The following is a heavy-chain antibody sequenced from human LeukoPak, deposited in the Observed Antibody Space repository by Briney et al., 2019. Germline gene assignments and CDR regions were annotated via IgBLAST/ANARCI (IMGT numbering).Heavy chain of an antibody. Sequence: GGSLRLSCAASGFTFSRYAMHWVRQAPGKGLEWVAVISNDGSNKYYTDSVKGRFTFSRDNSKNTLFLQMNSLRAKDTAVYYCAKNLYCGGGSCYPSALGMDVWGQGTTVTVSS. J-gene: IGHJ6*02. V-gene: IGHV3-30-3*01. D-gene: IGHD2-15*01. CDR3: AKNLYCGGGSCYPSALGMDV. CDR2: ISNDGSNK. CDR1: GFTFSRYA.